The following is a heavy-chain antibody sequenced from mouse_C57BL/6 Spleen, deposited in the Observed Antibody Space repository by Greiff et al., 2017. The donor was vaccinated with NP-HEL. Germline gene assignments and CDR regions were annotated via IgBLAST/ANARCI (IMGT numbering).Heavy chain of an antibody. V-gene: IGHV1-50*01. J-gene: IGHJ2*01. D-gene: IGHD4-1*01. CDR1: GFTFTSYW. CDR3: AIPGDFAY. CDR2: IDPSDSYT. Sequence: VQLQQPGAELVKPGASVKLSCKASGFTFTSYWMPWVKQRPGQGLEWIGEIDPSDSYTNYNQKFKGKATLTVDTSYSTAYMQLISLTTADSAVYYFAIPGDFAYWGQGTTLTVSS.